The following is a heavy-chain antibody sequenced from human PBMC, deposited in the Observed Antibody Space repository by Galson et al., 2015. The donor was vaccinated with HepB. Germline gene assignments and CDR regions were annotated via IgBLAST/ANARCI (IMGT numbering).Heavy chain of an antibody. J-gene: IGHJ3*02. Sequence: SETLSLTCVVSGGSISSLNWWTWVRQPPGKGLEWIGEIFHSGSTKYNPSLTSRVTISVDKSKNQFSLELNSVTAADTAIYYCARQLGSSGWPDVLDIWGQGTMVTVSS. V-gene: IGHV4-4*02. CDR2: IFHSGST. D-gene: IGHD6-19*01. CDR1: GGSISSLNW. CDR3: ARQLGSSGWPDVLDI.